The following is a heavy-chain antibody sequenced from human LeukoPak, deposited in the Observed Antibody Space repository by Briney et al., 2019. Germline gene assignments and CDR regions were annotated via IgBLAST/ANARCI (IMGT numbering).Heavy chain of an antibody. Sequence: SGPALVKPTQTLTLTCTFSGFSLTTSGMYVSWIRPPPEKALEWLARIDWDDDIYYGTSLKTRLTISKDTSKNQVVLTMTNMDPVDTATYYCARSRGVAAAGPFDDWGQGTLVTVSS. CDR2: IDWDDDI. D-gene: IGHD6-13*01. CDR3: ARSRGVAAAGPFDD. V-gene: IGHV2-70*11. J-gene: IGHJ4*02. CDR1: GFSLTTSGMY.